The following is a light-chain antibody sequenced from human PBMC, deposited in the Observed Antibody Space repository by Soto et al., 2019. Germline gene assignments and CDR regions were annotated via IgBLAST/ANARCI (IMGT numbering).Light chain of an antibody. CDR2: DAS. V-gene: IGKV1-5*01. CDR1: QNVNNW. J-gene: IGKJ1*01. CDR3: QQYNTYWT. Sequence: DIQMTQFPSALSASVGDRVTITCRASQNVNNWLAWYQHKPGKAPQLLIYDASVLETGVPSLFSGSGSGTEFTLAISGLQSDDFATYYCQQYNTYWTFGKGTKVEVK.